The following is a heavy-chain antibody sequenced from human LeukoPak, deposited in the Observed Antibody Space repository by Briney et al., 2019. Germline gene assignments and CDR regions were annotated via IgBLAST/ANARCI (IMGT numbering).Heavy chain of an antibody. D-gene: IGHD3-3*01. J-gene: IGHJ3*02. CDR1: GYTLTELS. CDR2: FDPEDGET. CDR3: ATSSIFGVMNDAFDI. Sequence: ASVKVSCKVSGYTLTELSMHWVRQAPGKGLEWMGGFDPEDGETIYAQKFQGRVTMTEDTSTDTAYMELSSLRSEDTAVYYCATSSIFGVMNDAFDIWGQGTMVTVSS. V-gene: IGHV1-24*01.